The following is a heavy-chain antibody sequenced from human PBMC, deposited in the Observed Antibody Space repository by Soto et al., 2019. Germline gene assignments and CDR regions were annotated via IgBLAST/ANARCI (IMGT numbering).Heavy chain of an antibody. V-gene: IGHV3-13*01. CDR1: GFIFSRYD. J-gene: IGHJ5*02. CDR2: IGTLGDT. CDR3: VSGRSFDYDSTPPPTFAP. Sequence: PGGSLRLSCAASGFIFSRYDMHWVRQVTGKGLEWVSGIGTLGDTYYSGSVRGRFTIFRENAKNSLHLQMNTLRDGDTAVYYCVSGRSFDYDSTPPPTFAPWGQGTLVTVSS. D-gene: IGHD3-10*01.